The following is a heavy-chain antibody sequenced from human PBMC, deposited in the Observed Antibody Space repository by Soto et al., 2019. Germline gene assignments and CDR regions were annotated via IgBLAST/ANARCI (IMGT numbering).Heavy chain of an antibody. CDR3: AHTVGLVVVTSEDEYFQH. CDR1: GFSLSTSGVG. D-gene: IGHD2-15*01. CDR2: IYLDDDK. V-gene: IGHV2-5*02. Sequence: QITLKESGPTLVKPTQTLTLTCTFSGFSLSTSGVGVGWIRQPPGKALEWLAVIYLDDDKGYSPSLKNRLTITKDTSKNQVVLTMTNMDPVDTATYYCAHTVGLVVVTSEDEYFQHWGQGTQVTVSS. J-gene: IGHJ1*01.